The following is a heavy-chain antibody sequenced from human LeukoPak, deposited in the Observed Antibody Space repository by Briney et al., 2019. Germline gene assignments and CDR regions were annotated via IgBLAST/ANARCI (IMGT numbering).Heavy chain of an antibody. CDR3: ARHWDFADTRVGGLENWFDP. D-gene: IGHD2-15*01. V-gene: IGHV4-39*01. CDR2: IYYSGTT. CDR1: GGSISSGGYY. J-gene: IGHJ5*02. Sequence: PSETLSLTCTVSGGSISSGGYYWGWIRQPPGKGLEWIGSIYYSGTTYYNPSLKSRVTISVDTSKNQFSLRLSSVTAADTAVYYCARHWDFADTRVGGLENWFDPWGQGTLVAVSS.